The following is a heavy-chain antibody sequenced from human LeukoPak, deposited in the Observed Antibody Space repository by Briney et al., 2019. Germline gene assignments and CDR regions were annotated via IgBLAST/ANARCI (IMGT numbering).Heavy chain of an antibody. J-gene: IGHJ4*02. CDR2: INEDGSTK. CDR1: GITFREYW. V-gene: IGHV3-7*01. CDR3: TRDYSNARDY. D-gene: IGHD2-21*01. Sequence: GGSLRLSCEVPGITFREYWMTWVRQAPGKGLEWVASINEDGSTKWYVDSVKGRFTVSRDNAKNSLHLQVNSLRVDDTAVYYCTRDYSNARDYWGQGTLVIVSS.